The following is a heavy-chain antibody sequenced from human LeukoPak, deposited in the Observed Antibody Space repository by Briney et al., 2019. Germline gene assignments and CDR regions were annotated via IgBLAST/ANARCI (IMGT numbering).Heavy chain of an antibody. CDR1: VGSFSGYY. V-gene: IGHV4-34*01. Sequence: SETLSLTCAVYVGSFSGYYWSWIRQPPGKGLEWVGEINHSGSTNYNPSLKSRVTISVDTSKNQFSLKLSSVTAADTAVYYCARGGAYCGGDCYLTYNWFDPWGQGTLVTVSS. CDR2: INHSGST. D-gene: IGHD2-21*02. CDR3: ARGGAYCGGDCYLTYNWFDP. J-gene: IGHJ5*02.